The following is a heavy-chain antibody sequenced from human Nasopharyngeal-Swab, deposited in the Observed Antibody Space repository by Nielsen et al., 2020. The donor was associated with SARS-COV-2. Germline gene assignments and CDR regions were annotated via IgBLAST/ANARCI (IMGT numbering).Heavy chain of an antibody. V-gene: IGHV3-53*04. Sequence: GESLKISCAASGFTISSNYMSWVRQAPGKGLEWVSVIYSGGSTFYADSVEGRFTISRHNSKNTLYLQMNSLRPEYTAIYYCARDLSLYSSSPSNGMDVWGQGTTVTVSS. J-gene: IGHJ6*02. CDR2: IYSGGST. CDR1: GFTISSNY. CDR3: ARDLSLYSSSPSNGMDV. D-gene: IGHD6-6*01.